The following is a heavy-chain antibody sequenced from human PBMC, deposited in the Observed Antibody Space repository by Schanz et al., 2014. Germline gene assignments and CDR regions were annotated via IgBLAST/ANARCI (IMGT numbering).Heavy chain of an antibody. CDR1: GGSIDVSGYY. CDR3: TRGNALDV. Sequence: QVQLQESGPRLVKPSQTLSLTCTVSGGSIDVSGYYWSWIRQQPGKALEWIGYISYSGTTYYNPSLKSRVTISVSTSKTQFSLKLTSVTAADSAVYFCTRGNALDVWGQGTTVTVSS. CDR2: ISYSGTT. V-gene: IGHV4-31*03. J-gene: IGHJ6*02. D-gene: IGHD1-1*01.